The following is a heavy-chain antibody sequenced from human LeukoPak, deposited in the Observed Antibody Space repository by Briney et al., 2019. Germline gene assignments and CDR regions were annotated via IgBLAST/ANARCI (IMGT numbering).Heavy chain of an antibody. V-gene: IGHV3-23*01. CDR1: GFSFSNYV. CDR3: AKGVIYCSGGACYFGTFDI. J-gene: IGHJ3*02. D-gene: IGHD2-15*01. Sequence: GGSLRLSCAASGFSFSNYVVSWVRQAPGKGLEWVSGISAGGADTYYADSVKGRFTISRDNSKNTLSLQMNSLRAEDTAVCYCAKGVIYCSGGACYFGTFDIWGLGTMVTVSS. CDR2: ISAGGADT.